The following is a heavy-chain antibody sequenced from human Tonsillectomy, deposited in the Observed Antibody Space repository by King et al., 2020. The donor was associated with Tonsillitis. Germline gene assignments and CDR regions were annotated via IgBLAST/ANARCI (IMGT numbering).Heavy chain of an antibody. CDR3: ARDSLYYYDTSGYYAS. J-gene: IGHJ5*02. V-gene: IGHV3-30*01. Sequence: VQLVESGGGVVQPGRSLRLSCEASGFTFSSYAMHWVRQAPGKGLEWVALISNDGSDEYYAEFVKGRASISRDNSKNTLFLQLNSLRAEDTAVYYCARDSLYYYDTSGYYASWGQGTLVTVSS. CDR1: GFTFSSYA. D-gene: IGHD3-22*01. CDR2: ISNDGSDE.